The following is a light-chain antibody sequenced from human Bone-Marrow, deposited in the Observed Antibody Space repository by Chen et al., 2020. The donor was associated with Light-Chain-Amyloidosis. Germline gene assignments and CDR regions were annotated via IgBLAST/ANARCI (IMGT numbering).Light chain of an antibody. J-gene: IGLJ2*01. CDR3: QVGDSKNDHHVL. V-gene: IGLV3-21*03. CDR1: DIETTT. Sequence: SYVLTQPPSVSVAPGKTARLTCWGDDIETTTFQWYQQRPGQAPLLIVYDDSDRPSGVSVRFSGSNSGTSATLTISVFEAGAEADYYCQVGDSKNDHHVLFGAGTKLTVL. CDR2: DDS.